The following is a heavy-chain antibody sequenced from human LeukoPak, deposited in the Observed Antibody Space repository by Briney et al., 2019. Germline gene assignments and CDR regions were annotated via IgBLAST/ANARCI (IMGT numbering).Heavy chain of an antibody. J-gene: IGHJ4*02. CDR1: GSTSSRNF. Sequence: GGSLKLSCAVSGSTSSRNFMSWVRQTPEKGLEWVANIDQDGSEKNYVDSVKGRFTISRDNAKNSLFLQMNSLRAEDTAIYYCASGAGWESGYWGQGTLVTVSS. CDR2: IDQDGSEK. V-gene: IGHV3-7*01. D-gene: IGHD1-26*01. CDR3: ASGAGWESGY.